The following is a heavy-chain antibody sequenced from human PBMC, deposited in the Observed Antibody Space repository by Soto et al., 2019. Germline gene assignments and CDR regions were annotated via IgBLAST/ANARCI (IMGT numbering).Heavy chain of an antibody. CDR1: GYTFTGYY. Sequence: ASVKVSCKASGYTFTGYYMNWVRQAPGQGLEWMGWINPNSGGTNYEQKFQGWVTMTRDTSISTAYMELSRLRSDDTAVYYCARDWAWYSSPTRPGRFDPWGQGTLVTVSS. D-gene: IGHD6-13*01. J-gene: IGHJ5*02. CDR2: INPNSGGT. CDR3: ARDWAWYSSPTRPGRFDP. V-gene: IGHV1-2*04.